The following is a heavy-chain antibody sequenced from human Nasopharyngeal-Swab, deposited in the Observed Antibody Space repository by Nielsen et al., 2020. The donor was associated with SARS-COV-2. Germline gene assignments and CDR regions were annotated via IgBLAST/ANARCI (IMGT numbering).Heavy chain of an antibody. CDR1: GDSVSSNHAA. CDR2: TYYRSKWYN. J-gene: IGHJ3*02. V-gene: IGHV6-1*01. Sequence: SCAISGDSVSSNHAAWNWIRQSPSRGLEWLGRTYYRSKWYNEYAASVKSRVTINPDTSKNQISLQVNSMTAEDTAVYYCARRQMGAHAFDIWGQGTMVTVSS. D-gene: IGHD3-16*01. CDR3: ARRQMGAHAFDI.